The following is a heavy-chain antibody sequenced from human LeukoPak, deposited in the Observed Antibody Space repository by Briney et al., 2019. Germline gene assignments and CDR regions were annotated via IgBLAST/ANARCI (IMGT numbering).Heavy chain of an antibody. D-gene: IGHD6-13*01. CDR1: GFTFSNYE. CDR2: ISSSGSTI. V-gene: IGHV3-48*03. Sequence: PGGSLRLSCAASGFTFSNYEMNWVRQAPGKGLEWVSYISSSGSTIYYADSVKGRFTISRDNAKNSLYLQMNSLRAEDTAVYSCARGIYAMDVWGQGTTVTVSS. CDR3: ARGIYAMDV. J-gene: IGHJ6*02.